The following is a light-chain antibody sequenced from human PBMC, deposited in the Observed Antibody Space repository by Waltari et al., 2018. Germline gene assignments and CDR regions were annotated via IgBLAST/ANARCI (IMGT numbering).Light chain of an antibody. CDR3: QQFYTVPQT. J-gene: IGKJ1*01. CDR2: DAS. CDR1: QGISNS. Sequence: DIQITQSPSTLSASVGDRVTITCLASQGISNSLAWYQQKPGKAPKLLLYDASRLESGVPSRFSGSGSGTDYTLTISSLQPEDFATYYCQQFYTVPQTFGQGTKVEIK. V-gene: IGKV1-NL1*01.